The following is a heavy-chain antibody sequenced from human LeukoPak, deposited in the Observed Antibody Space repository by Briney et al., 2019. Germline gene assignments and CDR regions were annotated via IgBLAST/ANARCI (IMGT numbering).Heavy chain of an antibody. D-gene: IGHD3-10*01. CDR2: ISGSGGST. J-gene: IGHJ4*02. CDR1: GFTFSSYA. V-gene: IGHV3-23*01. Sequence: GGSLRLSCAASGFTFSSYAMSWVRQAPGKGLEWVSAISGSGGSTYYADSAKGRFTISRDNSKNTLYLQMNSLRAEDTAVYYWVATTYGSGNLVRNWGQGTLVTVSS. CDR3: VATTYGSGNLVRN.